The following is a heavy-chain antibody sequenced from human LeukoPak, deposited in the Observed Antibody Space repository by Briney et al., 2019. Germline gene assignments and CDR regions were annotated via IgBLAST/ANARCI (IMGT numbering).Heavy chain of an antibody. V-gene: IGHV5-51*01. J-gene: IGHJ2*01. CDR3: ARRVVNNRNWYFNL. D-gene: IGHD4-23*01. CDR2: IYPGDSDT. Sequence: GESPKISCKGSGYSFTRNWIGWVRQMPGKGLEWMGIIYPGDSDTRYSPSFQGQVTISADKSINTAYLQWSSLKASDTAMYYCARRVVNNRNWYFNLWGRGTLVTVSS. CDR1: GYSFTRNW.